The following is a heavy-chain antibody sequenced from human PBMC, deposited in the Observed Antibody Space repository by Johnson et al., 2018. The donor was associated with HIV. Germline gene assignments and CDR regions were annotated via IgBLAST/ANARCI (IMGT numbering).Heavy chain of an antibody. CDR2: INWSGGSI. D-gene: IGHD3-3*01. Sequence: VQLVESGGGVVRPGGSLRLSCAASGFTFDDYGMSWVRQVPGKGLEWVSGINWSGGSIGYAESVKGRFTISRDNAKNSLYLQMNSLRAEDTALYYCARVISQPYYNFWSGYHYPDAFDIWGRDNGHRLF. CDR1: GFTFDDYG. J-gene: IGHJ3*02. V-gene: IGHV3-20*04. CDR3: ARVISQPYYNFWSGYHYPDAFDI.